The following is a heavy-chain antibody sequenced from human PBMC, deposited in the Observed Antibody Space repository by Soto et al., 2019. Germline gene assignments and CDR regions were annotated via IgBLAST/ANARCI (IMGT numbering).Heavy chain of an antibody. J-gene: IGHJ6*02. V-gene: IGHV5-51*01. D-gene: IGHD6-13*01. CDR3: ARAIAAAGTWYYYGMDV. CDR1: GYSFTGYW. Sequence: GESLKISCKGSGYSFTGYWIGWVRQMPGKGLEWMGIIYPGDSDTRYSPSFQGQVTISADKSISTAYLQWSSLKASDTAMYYCARAIAAAGTWYYYGMDVWGQGTTVTVSS. CDR2: IYPGDSDT.